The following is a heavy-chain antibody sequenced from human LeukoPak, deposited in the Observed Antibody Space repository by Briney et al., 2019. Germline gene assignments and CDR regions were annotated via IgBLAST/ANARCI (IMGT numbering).Heavy chain of an antibody. J-gene: IGHJ4*02. CDR3: ARGSGGSGSYYN. V-gene: IGHV1-24*01. CDR2: FDPEDGET. D-gene: IGHD3-10*01. CDR1: GYTLTELS. Sequence: ASVTVSFKVSGYTLTELSMHWVRQAPGKGLEWMGGFDPEDGETIYAQKFQGRVTMTEDTSTDTAYMELSSLRSEDTAVYYCARGSGGSGSYYNWGQGTLVTVSS.